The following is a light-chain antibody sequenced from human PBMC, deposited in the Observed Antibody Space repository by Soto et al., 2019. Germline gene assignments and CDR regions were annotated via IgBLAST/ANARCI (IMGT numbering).Light chain of an antibody. J-gene: IGLJ1*01. CDR3: NSYTSSSTHG. Sequence: QSVLTQPASVSWSPGQSITISCTGTISDIGGYNYVSWYQQHPGKAPKLMIYDVSKRPSGVSDRFSGSKSGNTASLTISGLQAEDEADYYCNSYTSSSTHGFGTGTKVTVL. CDR2: DVS. CDR1: ISDIGGYNY. V-gene: IGLV2-14*01.